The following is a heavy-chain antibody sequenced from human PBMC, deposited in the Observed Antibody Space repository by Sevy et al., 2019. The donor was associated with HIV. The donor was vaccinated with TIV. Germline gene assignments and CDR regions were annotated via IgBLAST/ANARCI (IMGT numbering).Heavy chain of an antibody. CDR2: ISSDGN. Sequence: SLRLSCAASGFTFSRFGMNWVRQAPGKGLEWVARISSDGNDYAESVKGRFTISRDNSKNTLHLQMNSLKTEDTAIYYCAKGKYHVDYWGHGTLVTVSS. V-gene: IGHV3-30*18. CDR1: GFTFSRFG. CDR3: AKGKYHVDY. J-gene: IGHJ4*01.